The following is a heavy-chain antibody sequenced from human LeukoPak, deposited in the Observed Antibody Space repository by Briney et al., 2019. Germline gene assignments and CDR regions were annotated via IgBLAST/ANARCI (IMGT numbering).Heavy chain of an antibody. CDR1: GFSFTNYY. D-gene: IGHD5-12*01. CDR2: ITSTGGSA. V-gene: IGHV3-11*04. J-gene: IGHJ4*02. Sequence: GGSLRLSCAASGFSFTNYYMSWIRQAPGKGLEWVSYITSTGGSAFYADSVKGRFTISRDNAKNSPFLQMNSLRAEDTAVYYCARVMATIDFWGQGTLVSVSS. CDR3: ARVMATIDF.